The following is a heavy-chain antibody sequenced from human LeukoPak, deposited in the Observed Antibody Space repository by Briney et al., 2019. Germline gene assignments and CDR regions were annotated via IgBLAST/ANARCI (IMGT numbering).Heavy chain of an antibody. V-gene: IGHV3-74*01. CDR3: ARDVQAGPGY. D-gene: IGHD6-19*01. J-gene: IGHJ4*02. CDR1: GFTFSSYW. Sequence: GGSLRHSCAASGFTFSSYWMHWVRQAPGKGLVWVSRINSDGSRTTYADSVKGRFTISRDNAKNTLHLQMNSLRAEDTAVYYCARDVQAGPGYWEQGSLVTVSS. CDR2: INSDGSRT.